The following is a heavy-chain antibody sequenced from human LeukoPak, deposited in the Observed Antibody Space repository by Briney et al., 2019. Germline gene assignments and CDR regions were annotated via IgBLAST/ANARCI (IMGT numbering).Heavy chain of an antibody. CDR1: GGSISSYY. J-gene: IGHJ4*02. CDR2: IYYSGST. Sequence: SETLSLTCTVSGGSISSYYWSWIRQPPGKGLEWIGYIYYSGSTNYNPSLKSRVTISVDTSKNQFSLKLSSVTAADTAVYYCARDPFPSYYGDYDYYFDYWGQGTLVTVSS. V-gene: IGHV4-59*12. D-gene: IGHD4-17*01. CDR3: ARDPFPSYYGDYDYYFDY.